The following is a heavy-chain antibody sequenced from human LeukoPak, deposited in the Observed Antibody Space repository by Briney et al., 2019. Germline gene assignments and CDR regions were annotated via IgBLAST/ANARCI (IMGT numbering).Heavy chain of an antibody. CDR1: GFTFSNYA. Sequence: GGSLRLSCAASGFTFSNYAMSWVRQAPGKGLEWVSPITSGSSYIYYADSVKGRFTISRDNAKNSLYLQMNSLRAEDTAVYYCARDPYSGSYGNYYYYFMDVWGKGTTVTISS. D-gene: IGHD1-26*01. CDR3: ARDPYSGSYGNYYYYFMDV. V-gene: IGHV3-21*01. CDR2: ITSGSSYI. J-gene: IGHJ6*03.